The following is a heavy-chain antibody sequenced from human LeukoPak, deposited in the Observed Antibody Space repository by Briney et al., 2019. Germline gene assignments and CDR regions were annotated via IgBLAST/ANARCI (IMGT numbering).Heavy chain of an antibody. CDR1: GFTFSNYE. CDR2: ISSSGSTI. CDR3: AELGITMIGGV. J-gene: IGHJ6*04. V-gene: IGHV3-48*03. Sequence: PGGSLRLSCAASGFTFSNYEMNWVRQAPGKGLEWVSYISSSGSTIYYADSVKGRFTISRDNAENSLYLQMNSLRAEDTAVYYCAELGITMIGGVWGKGTTVTISS. D-gene: IGHD3-10*02.